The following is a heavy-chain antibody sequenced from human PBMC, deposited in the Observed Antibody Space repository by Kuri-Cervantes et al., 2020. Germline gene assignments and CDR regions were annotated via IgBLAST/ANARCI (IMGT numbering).Heavy chain of an antibody. CDR3: ARDRQQIDFDSPKTGYSSGWSYYYGMDA. Sequence: GGSLRLSCAASGFTFSSYWMSWVRQAPGKGLEWVANIKQDGSEKYYVDSVKGRFTISRDNAKNSLYLQMNSLRAEDTAVYYCARDRQQIDFDSPKTGYSSGWSYYYGMDAWGQGTTVTVSS. CDR2: IKQDGSEK. CDR1: GFTFSSYW. J-gene: IGHJ6*02. V-gene: IGHV3-7*01. D-gene: IGHD6-19*01.